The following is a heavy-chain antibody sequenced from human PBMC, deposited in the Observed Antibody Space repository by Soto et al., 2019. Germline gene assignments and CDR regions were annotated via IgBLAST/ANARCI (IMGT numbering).Heavy chain of an antibody. CDR2: ISYDGSEK. CDR3: ARGPESGDF. Sequence: QVQLVESGGGVVQPGRSLRLSCATSGFTFSTFSMHWVRQAPGKGLEWVAHISYDGSEKVYADSVKGRFTISRDNSGNTLFLQMNSLTAEDTGVYYCARGPESGDFWGQGTVVTVPS. D-gene: IGHD1-26*01. J-gene: IGHJ4*02. V-gene: IGHV3-30*04. CDR1: GFTFSTFS.